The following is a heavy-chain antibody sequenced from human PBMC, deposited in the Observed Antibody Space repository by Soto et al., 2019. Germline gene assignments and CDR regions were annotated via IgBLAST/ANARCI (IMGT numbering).Heavy chain of an antibody. D-gene: IGHD6-19*01. CDR2: ISTFNGNT. CDR1: GYPFSNHG. V-gene: IGHV1-18*04. CDR3: ARLTGYSSGWFDF. J-gene: IGHJ4*02. Sequence: QVQMVQSGAEVKKPGASVKVSCKASGYPFSNHGITWVRQVPGQGLEWMGWISTFNGNTNYAQKFQGRVTMTTDTSTNTADMELRSLDSDDTAVYYCARLTGYSSGWFDFWGQGPLVTVSS.